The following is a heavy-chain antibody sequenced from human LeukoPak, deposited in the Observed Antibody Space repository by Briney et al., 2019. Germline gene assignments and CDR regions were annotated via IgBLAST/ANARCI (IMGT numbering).Heavy chain of an antibody. V-gene: IGHV1-18*01. Sequence: ASVNVSCKASGYTFTSYGISWVRQAPGQGLEWMGWISAYNGNTNYAQKLQGRVTMTTDTSTSTAYMELRSLRSDDTAVYYCARDRGGTKYYYDSSGPLYYVDVWGKGTTVTASS. CDR2: ISAYNGNT. J-gene: IGHJ6*03. CDR3: ARDRGGTKYYYDSSGPLYYVDV. CDR1: GYTFTSYG. D-gene: IGHD3-22*01.